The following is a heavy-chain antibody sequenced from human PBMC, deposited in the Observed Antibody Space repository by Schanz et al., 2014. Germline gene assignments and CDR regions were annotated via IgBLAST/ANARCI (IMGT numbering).Heavy chain of an antibody. D-gene: IGHD6-13*01. CDR2: INPNSGDR. CDR1: GYTFTGHH. V-gene: IGHV1-2*02. CDR3: ARVYRWQHILGHFDS. J-gene: IGHJ4*02. Sequence: QVQLVQSGSEVKKPGASVKVSCKASGYTFTGHHMHWVRQAPGQGLEWMGWINPNSGDRNYAQKFQGRVTMTRDTSISTAYMELSRLTSDDTAVYYCARVYRWQHILGHFDSWGQGSLVTVSS.